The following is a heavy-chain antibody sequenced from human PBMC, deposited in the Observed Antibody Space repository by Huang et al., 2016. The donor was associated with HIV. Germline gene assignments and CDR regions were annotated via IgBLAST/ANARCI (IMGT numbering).Heavy chain of an antibody. J-gene: IGHJ4*02. D-gene: IGHD4-17*01. CDR3: ARSAYGDLDY. CDR1: GYTFTNYD. V-gene: IGHV1-8*03. CDR2: MNPNTCNT. Sequence: QVHLVQSGAEVKKPGASVKVSCKASGYTFTNYDINRVRQAPGRGLEWMGWMNPNTCNTGFAQSIQGRVTNTRKTSITTADMELTSLTSEDTAVYYCARSAYGDLDYWGLGTLVIVSS.